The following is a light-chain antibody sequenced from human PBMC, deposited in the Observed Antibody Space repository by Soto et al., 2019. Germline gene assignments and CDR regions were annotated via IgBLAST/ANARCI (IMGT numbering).Light chain of an antibody. V-gene: IGLV2-14*02. Sequence: QSALTQPASVSGSPGQSITISCTGTSSDVGSHDFVSWYQQRPGKAPKLMIFEVTKRPSGVSSRFSASKSGNTASLTISGLQAEDEADYYCSSCTTTNTLVFGTGTKLTVL. CDR3: SSCTTTNTLV. CDR1: SSDVGSHDF. CDR2: EVT. J-gene: IGLJ1*01.